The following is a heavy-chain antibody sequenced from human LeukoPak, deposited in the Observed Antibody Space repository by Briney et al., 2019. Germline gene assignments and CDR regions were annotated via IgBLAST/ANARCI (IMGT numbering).Heavy chain of an antibody. CDR2: IYSGGST. Sequence: GGSLRLSCAASGFTVSSNYMSWVRQAPGKGLEWVSVIYSGGSTYYADSVKGRFTISRDNSKNTLYLQMNSLRAEDTAVYYCASLGYAHPSAFDIWGQGTMVTVSS. D-gene: IGHD1-1*01. CDR1: GFTVSSNY. CDR3: ASLGYAHPSAFDI. V-gene: IGHV3-66*01. J-gene: IGHJ3*02.